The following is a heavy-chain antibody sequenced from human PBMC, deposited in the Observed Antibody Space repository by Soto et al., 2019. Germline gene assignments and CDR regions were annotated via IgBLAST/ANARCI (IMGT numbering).Heavy chain of an antibody. J-gene: IGHJ4*02. V-gene: IGHV1-18*01. D-gene: IGHD3-16*01. Sequence: QVQLVQSGGEVTRPGASVRVSCKASGYTFNSYGISWVRQAPGQGLEWMGWISSYNGHTDYARKFQGRAAMTTDISTNTVSMELRDLRSDDTAVYYCARGRSWGARDFDNWGQGTLVTVSS. CDR1: GYTFNSYG. CDR3: ARGRSWGARDFDN. CDR2: ISSYNGHT.